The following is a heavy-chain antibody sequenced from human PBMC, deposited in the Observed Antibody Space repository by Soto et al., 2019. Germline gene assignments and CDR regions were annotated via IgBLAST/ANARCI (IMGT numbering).Heavy chain of an antibody. J-gene: IGHJ5*02. D-gene: IGHD6-13*01. CDR1: GGSISSSSYY. CDR3: ARRYSSSWYTNWFDP. V-gene: IGHV4-39*01. CDR2: IYYSGST. Sequence: SETLSLTCTVSGGSISSSSYYWGWIRQPPGKGLEWIGSIYYSGSTYYNPSLKSRVTISVDTSKNQFSLKLSSVTAADTAVYYCARRYSSSWYTNWFDPWGQGTLVTVSS.